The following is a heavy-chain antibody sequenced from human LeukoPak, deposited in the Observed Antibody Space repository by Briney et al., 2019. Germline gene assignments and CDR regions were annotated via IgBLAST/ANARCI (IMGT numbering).Heavy chain of an antibody. J-gene: IGHJ4*02. Sequence: SVKVSCKASGGTFSSYAISWVRQAPGQGLEWKGGIIPIFGTANYAQKFQGRVTITADESTSTAYMELSSLRSEDTAVYYCARDSSSWSSFDYWGQGTLVTVSS. D-gene: IGHD6-13*01. CDR1: GGTFSSYA. CDR3: ARDSSSWSSFDY. CDR2: IIPIFGTA. V-gene: IGHV1-69*01.